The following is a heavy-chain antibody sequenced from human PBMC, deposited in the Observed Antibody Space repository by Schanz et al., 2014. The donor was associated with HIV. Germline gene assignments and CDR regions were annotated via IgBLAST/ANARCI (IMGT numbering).Heavy chain of an antibody. CDR1: GFTFTTAF. CDR3: AREGESSGSEGRGEI. J-gene: IGHJ3*02. CDR2: MSHDGFSK. Sequence: VQLLESGGGLVKPGGSLRLSLAASGFTFTTAFLLWVRQAPGKGLEWVAGMSHDGFSKYFADSVKGRFAISREDSKNTVHLQMDSLRPEDTAVYYCAREGESSGSEGRGEIWGKGAMVTVSS. D-gene: IGHD6-19*01. V-gene: IGHV3-30*09.